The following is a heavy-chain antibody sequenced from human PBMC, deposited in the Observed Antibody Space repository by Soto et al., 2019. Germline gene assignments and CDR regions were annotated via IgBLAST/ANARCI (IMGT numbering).Heavy chain of an antibody. D-gene: IGHD3-22*01. J-gene: IGHJ5*02. CDR2: INPNSGGT. CDR1: GYTFTGYY. CDR3: ARDGSLLLNNWFDP. V-gene: IGHV1-2*02. Sequence: GASVKVSCKASGYTFTGYYMHWVRQAPGQGLEWMGWINPNSGGTNYAQKFQGGVTMTRDTSISTAYMELSRLRSDDTAVYYCARDGSLLLNNWFDPWGQGTLVTVSS.